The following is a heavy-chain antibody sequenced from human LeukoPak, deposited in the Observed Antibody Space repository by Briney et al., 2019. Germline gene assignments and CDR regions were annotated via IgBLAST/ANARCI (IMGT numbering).Heavy chain of an antibody. J-gene: IGHJ4*02. V-gene: IGHV1-2*06. CDR2: ISPNSGGT. Sequence: ASVKVSCKASGYTFTGYYMHWVRQAPGQGLEWMGRISPNSGGTNYAQKFQGRVTMTRDTSISTAYMELSRLRSDDTAVYYCARIMILGGDFDYWGQGTLVTVSS. CDR3: ARIMILGGDFDY. CDR1: GYTFTGYY. D-gene: IGHD3-22*01.